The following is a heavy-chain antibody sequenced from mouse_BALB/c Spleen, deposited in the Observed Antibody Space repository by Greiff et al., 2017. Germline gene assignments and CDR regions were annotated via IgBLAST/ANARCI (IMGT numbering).Heavy chain of an antibody. J-gene: IGHJ3*01. Sequence: EVQRVESGPGLVKPSQSLSLTCTVTGYSITSDYAWNWIRQFPGNKLEWMGYISYSGSTSYNPSLKSRISITRDTSKNQFFLQLNSVTTEDTATYYCARSGYYGSSSWFAYWGQGTLVTVSA. CDR2: ISYSGST. CDR1: GYSITSDYA. CDR3: ARSGYYGSSSWFAY. D-gene: IGHD1-1*01. V-gene: IGHV3-2*02.